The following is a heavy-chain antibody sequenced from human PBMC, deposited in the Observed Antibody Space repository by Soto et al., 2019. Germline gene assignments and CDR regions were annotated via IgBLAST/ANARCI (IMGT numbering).Heavy chain of an antibody. D-gene: IGHD6-19*01. J-gene: IGHJ6*02. CDR1: GFTFSTYA. Sequence: PGGSLRLSCVACGFTFSTYAMQWVRQTPGKGLDWVALISYDGSETDYADSVQGRFTISRDNPKNTLFLQMNSLRAEDTALYYCARPAVAFYYYSMDVWGQGTTVTVSS. CDR3: ARPAVAFYYYSMDV. V-gene: IGHV3-30-3*01. CDR2: ISYDGSET.